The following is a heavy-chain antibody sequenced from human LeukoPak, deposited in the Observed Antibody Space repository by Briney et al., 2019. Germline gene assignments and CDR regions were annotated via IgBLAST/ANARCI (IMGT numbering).Heavy chain of an antibody. V-gene: IGHV1-18*01. CDR3: ARYSSGWGGNY. J-gene: IGHJ4*02. Sequence: ASVKVSCKASGYTFTSYAMNWVRQAPGQGLEWMGWISAYNGNTNYAQKLQGRVTMTTDTSTSTAYMELRSLRSDDTAVYYCARYSSGWGGNYWGQGTLVTVSS. D-gene: IGHD6-19*01. CDR1: GYTFTSYA. CDR2: ISAYNGNT.